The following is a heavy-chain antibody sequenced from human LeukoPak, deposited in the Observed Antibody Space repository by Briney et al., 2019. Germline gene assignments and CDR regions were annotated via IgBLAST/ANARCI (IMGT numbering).Heavy chain of an antibody. CDR3: ARADYSPYNWFDP. V-gene: IGHV3-11*01. CDR2: ISSSGSTI. Sequence: GGSLRLSCAASGFTFRDYYMSWIRQAPGKGLEWVSYISSSGSTIYYADSVKGRFTISRDNAKNSLYLQMNSLRAEDTAVYYCARADYSPYNWFDPWGQGTLVTVSS. J-gene: IGHJ5*02. D-gene: IGHD4-11*01. CDR1: GFTFRDYY.